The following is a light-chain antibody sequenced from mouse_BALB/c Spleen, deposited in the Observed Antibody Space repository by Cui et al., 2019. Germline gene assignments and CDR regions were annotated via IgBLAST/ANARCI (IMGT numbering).Light chain of an antibody. CDR1: ENVGNY. CDR3: GQSYSYPYT. V-gene: IGKV6-20*01. J-gene: IGKJ2*01. Sequence: NIVMTQSPKSMSMSVGERVTLSCKASENVGNYVPWYQQKPEQAPKLLMDGATNRYTGVPDRFTGSGSATDFTLTISSVQAEDLADYHCGQSYSYPYTFGGGTKLEIK. CDR2: GAT.